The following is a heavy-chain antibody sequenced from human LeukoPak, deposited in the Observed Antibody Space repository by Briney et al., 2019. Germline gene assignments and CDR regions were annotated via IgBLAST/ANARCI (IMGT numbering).Heavy chain of an antibody. CDR3: ARRHIIVAGPDYFDY. V-gene: IGHV4-39*01. CDR2: IYYNGDT. Sequence: SETLSLTCTVTGASITSNGYFWSWNRQPPGKGLEWIGNIYYNGDTYYKPSLKSRVTISVDTSKRQFSLRLNSVTAADTSVYYCARRHIIVAGPDYFDYWGLGTLVTVSS. D-gene: IGHD5-12*01. J-gene: IGHJ4*02. CDR1: GASITSNGYF.